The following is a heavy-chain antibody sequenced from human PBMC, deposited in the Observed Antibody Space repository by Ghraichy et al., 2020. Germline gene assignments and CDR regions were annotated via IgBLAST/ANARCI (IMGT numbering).Heavy chain of an antibody. V-gene: IGHV5-51*01. J-gene: IGHJ6*03. CDR3: ARVGATSYHYYYYMDV. D-gene: IGHD1-26*01. CDR1: GYSFTSYW. Sequence: GESLNISCKGSGYSFTSYWIGWVRQMPGKGLEWMGLIYTGASDTRYSPSFQGQVTISADKSISTAYLQWTSLKASDTAIYYCARVGATSYHYYYYMDVWGKGTTVTVAS. CDR2: IYTGASDT.